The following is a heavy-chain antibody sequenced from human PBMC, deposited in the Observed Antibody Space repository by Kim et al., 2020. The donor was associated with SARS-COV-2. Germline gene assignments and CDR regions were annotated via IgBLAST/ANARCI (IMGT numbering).Heavy chain of an antibody. J-gene: IGHJ4*02. V-gene: IGHV3-64D*06. CDR2: ISSNGGST. D-gene: IGHD1-7*01. CDR3: VRVETGTYDY. CDR1: GFTFSNYA. Sequence: GGSLRLSCSASGFTFSNYAMHWVRQAPGKGLEYVSAISSNGGSTYYADSVKGRFTISRDNSKNMLYLQMSSLRAEDTAVYYCVRVETGTYDYWGQGTLVTVSS.